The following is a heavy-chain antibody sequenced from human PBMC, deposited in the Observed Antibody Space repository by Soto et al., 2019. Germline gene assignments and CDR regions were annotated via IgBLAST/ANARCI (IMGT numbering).Heavy chain of an antibody. J-gene: IGHJ4*02. CDR1: GGSFSGYY. Sequence: SEPLSLTCAVYGGSFSGYYWTWIRPPQGTGLEWIGEINHSGSTNYNPSLKSRVTISVDTSKNQFSLKLTSVTAADTAVYYCERDKLTGLFDLWGQGTRVTVSS. CDR3: ERDKLTGLFDL. V-gene: IGHV4-34*01. D-gene: IGHD2-8*02. CDR2: INHSGST.